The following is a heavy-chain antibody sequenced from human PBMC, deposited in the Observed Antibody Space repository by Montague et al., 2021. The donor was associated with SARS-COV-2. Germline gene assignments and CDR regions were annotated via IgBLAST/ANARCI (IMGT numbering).Heavy chain of an antibody. CDR1: GDPISRAGYF. D-gene: IGHD5-18*01. V-gene: IGHV4-31*03. CDR3: ARDRYGHFDY. CDR2: VYYTGST. Sequence: TRSLTCSVSGDPISRAGYFWTWIRHHPTEGLEWIGYVYYTGSTDYNPSLKSRVSMSIDTSRNQFSLKMSSVTAADTAVYYCARDRYGHFDYWGQGTLVTAPS. J-gene: IGHJ4*02.